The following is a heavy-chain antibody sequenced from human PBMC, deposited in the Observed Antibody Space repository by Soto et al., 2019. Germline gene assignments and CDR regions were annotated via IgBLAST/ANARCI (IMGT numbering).Heavy chain of an antibody. CDR2: INSDGSTT. CDR3: ARGNSYSMDV. V-gene: IGHV3-74*01. J-gene: IGHJ6*02. Sequence: EVQLVESGGGLVQPGGSLRLSCAATGFTFSNYWMHWVRRAPGKGLVWVSRINSDGSTTNYADSVKGRFTISRDNAKNTLYLQMNSLRAEDTAVYYCARGNSYSMDVWGQGTTVTVSS. CDR1: GFTFSNYW.